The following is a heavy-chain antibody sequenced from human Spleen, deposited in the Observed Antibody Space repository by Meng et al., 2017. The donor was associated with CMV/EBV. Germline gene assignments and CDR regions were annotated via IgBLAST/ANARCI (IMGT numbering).Heavy chain of an antibody. CDR1: GFTFSSYA. D-gene: IGHD3-10*01. CDR2: IYSGTSGT. Sequence: ASGFTFSSYAMSWVRQAPGKGLEWVSLIYSGTSGTYYADSVKGRFTISRDDSKNTLYLQMNSLTVEDTAVYYCAKGRSDIQSYYFDYWGQGILVTVSS. J-gene: IGHJ4*02. CDR3: AKGRSDIQSYYFDY. V-gene: IGHV3-23*03.